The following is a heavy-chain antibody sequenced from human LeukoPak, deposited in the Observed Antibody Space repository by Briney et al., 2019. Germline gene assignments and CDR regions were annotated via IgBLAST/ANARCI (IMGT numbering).Heavy chain of an antibody. J-gene: IGHJ4*02. CDR2: ISSSSSYI. Sequence: GGSLRLSCAASGFTFSTYSMNWVRQAPGKGLEWVSSISSSSSYIYYAHSVKGRFTISRDNAKNSLYLQMNSLRAEDTAVYYCASNSSSFGLKSPDYWGQGTLVTVSS. CDR1: GFTFSTYS. V-gene: IGHV3-21*01. D-gene: IGHD6-6*01. CDR3: ASNSSSFGLKSPDY.